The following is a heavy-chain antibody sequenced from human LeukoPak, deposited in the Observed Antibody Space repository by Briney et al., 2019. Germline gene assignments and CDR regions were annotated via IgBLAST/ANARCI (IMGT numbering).Heavy chain of an antibody. V-gene: IGHV4-38-2*02. Sequence: MASETLSLTCTVSGYSISSGYYWSWIRQPPGKGLEWIGEINHSGSTNYNPSLKSRVTISVDTSKNQFSLKLSSVTAADTAVYYCARRRSTSPYYYYYYMDVWGKGTTVTVSS. J-gene: IGHJ6*03. CDR3: ARRRSTSPYYYYYYMDV. CDR1: GYSISSGYY. CDR2: INHSGST. D-gene: IGHD2-2*01.